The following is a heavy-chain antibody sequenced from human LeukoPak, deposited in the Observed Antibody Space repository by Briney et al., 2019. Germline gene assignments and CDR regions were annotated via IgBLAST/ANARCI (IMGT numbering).Heavy chain of an antibody. V-gene: IGHV3-73*01. Sequence: GGSLRLSCAASGFTFSGSAMHWVRQASGKGLEWVGRIRSKANSYATAYAASVKGRFTISRDDSKNTAYLQMNSLKTEDTALYYCAKDRGSPYNYYFDCWGHGTLVTVSS. D-gene: IGHD3-10*01. CDR2: IRSKANSYAT. CDR1: GFTFSGSA. J-gene: IGHJ4*01. CDR3: AKDRGSPYNYYFDC.